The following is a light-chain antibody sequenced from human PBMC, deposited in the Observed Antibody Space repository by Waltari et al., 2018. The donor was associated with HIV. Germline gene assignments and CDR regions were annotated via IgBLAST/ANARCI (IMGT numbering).Light chain of an antibody. CDR3: ATWDDSLNGRV. CDR1: SSNIGSNT. V-gene: IGLV1-44*01. Sequence: QSVLTQPPSASGTPGQRVTISCSGSSSNIGSNTVNWYQQLPGTAPKLLIYRNYHRPSGVPARFSGSKSGTSASLAISGLQSEDEADYYCATWDDSLNGRVFGGGTKLTVL. J-gene: IGLJ3*02. CDR2: RNY.